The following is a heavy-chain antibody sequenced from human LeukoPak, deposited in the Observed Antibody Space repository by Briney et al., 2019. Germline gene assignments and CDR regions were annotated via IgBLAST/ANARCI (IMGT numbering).Heavy chain of an antibody. CDR3: AKGGGSYYVAPIDY. D-gene: IGHD1-26*01. J-gene: IGHJ4*02. V-gene: IGHV3-23*01. CDR1: GFTFSGLD. CDR2: VSGDGRKT. Sequence: PGGSLRLSCAASGFTFSGLDMSWVRQAPGKGLEWVSTVSGDGRKTYYADSVKGRFTISRDNSKSALYLQMNTLRAADTGEYFCAKGGGSYYVAPIDYWGQGSLVTVSS.